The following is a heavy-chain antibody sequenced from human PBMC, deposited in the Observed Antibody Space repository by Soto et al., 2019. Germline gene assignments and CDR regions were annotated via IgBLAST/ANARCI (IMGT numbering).Heavy chain of an antibody. CDR2: INENGGST. D-gene: IGHD3-3*01. J-gene: IGHJ4*02. Sequence: EVQLLESGGGLVQPGGSLRLSCAASGFTFSTYAMSWVRQAPGKGLEWVSSINENGGSTFYADSVKGRFTISRDNSKDTLFLQMNSLRAEDTALYYCAKRPSYDFVNWGQGTLVTVSS. CDR3: AKRPSYDFVN. V-gene: IGHV3-23*01. CDR1: GFTFSTYA.